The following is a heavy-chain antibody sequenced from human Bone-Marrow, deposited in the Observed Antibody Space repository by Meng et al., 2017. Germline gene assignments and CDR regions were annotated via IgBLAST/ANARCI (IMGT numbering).Heavy chain of an antibody. CDR2: INPNSGGT. V-gene: IGHV1-2*02. CDR1: GYTFTGYY. D-gene: IGHD6-13*01. J-gene: IGHJ4*01. Sequence: ASVKVSCKASGYTFTGYYMHWVRQAPGQGLEWMGWINPNSGGTNYAQKFQGRVTMTRDTSISTAYMELSRLRSDDTAVYYCARGRKPLPLSTGIAAAGANYYFDYWGHGTPVTVSS. CDR3: ARGRKPLPLSTGIAAAGANYYFDY.